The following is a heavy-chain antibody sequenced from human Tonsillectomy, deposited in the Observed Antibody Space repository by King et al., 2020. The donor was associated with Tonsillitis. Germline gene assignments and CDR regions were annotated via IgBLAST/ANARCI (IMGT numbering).Heavy chain of an antibody. Sequence: VQLVESGGGLVQSGGSLRLSCAASGFTFSSYWMHWVRQAPGKGLVWVSRINSDGSSTSYADSVTGRFTISRTNAKNTLYLQMNSLSAEDTAVYYCARFLAGGNSACHWGQGTLVTVSS. J-gene: IGHJ1*01. CDR3: ARFLAGGNSACH. V-gene: IGHV3-74*01. CDR1: GFTFSSYW. CDR2: INSDGSST. D-gene: IGHD4-23*01.